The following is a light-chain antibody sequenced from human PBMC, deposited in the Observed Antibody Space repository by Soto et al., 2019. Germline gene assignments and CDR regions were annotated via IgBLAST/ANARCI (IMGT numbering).Light chain of an antibody. CDR1: NSDVGTYNY. V-gene: IGLV2-11*01. J-gene: IGLJ2*01. CDR3: CSYAGSSSFRVL. Sequence: QSVRTQPRSVSGSPGQSVTISCTGTNSDVGTYNYVSWYQQHPGKAPKLIIYDVTKRPSGVPDRFSGSKSGNTASLIISGLQAADEAEYYCCCCSYAGSSSFRVLFGGGTKVTVL. CDR2: DVT.